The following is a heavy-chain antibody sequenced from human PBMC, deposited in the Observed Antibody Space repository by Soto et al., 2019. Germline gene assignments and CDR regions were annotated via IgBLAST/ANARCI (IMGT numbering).Heavy chain of an antibody. CDR1: GYTFTSYG. Sequence: ASVKVSCKASGYTFTSYGINWVRQATGQGLEWMGWMNPNSGNTGYAQKFQGRVTMTRNTSISTAYMELSSLRSEDTAVYYCARVGYCSCGSCPTDPYYYYGMDVWGQGTTVTVSS. CDR3: ARVGYCSCGSCPTDPYYYYGMDV. J-gene: IGHJ6*02. V-gene: IGHV1-8*01. CDR2: MNPNSGNT. D-gene: IGHD2-15*01.